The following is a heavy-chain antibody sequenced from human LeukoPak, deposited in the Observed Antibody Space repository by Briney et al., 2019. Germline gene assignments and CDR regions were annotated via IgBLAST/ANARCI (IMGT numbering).Heavy chain of an antibody. Sequence: GGSLRLSCAASGFTFSSYAMSWVRQAPGKGLEWVSAISGSGGSTYYADSVKGRFTISRDNSKNTLYLQMNSLRAEDTAVYYCAKDCVVRGVIGYYYYGMDVWGQGTTVTVSS. J-gene: IGHJ6*02. V-gene: IGHV3-23*01. CDR1: GFTFSSYA. D-gene: IGHD3-10*01. CDR2: ISGSGGST. CDR3: AKDCVVRGVIGYYYYGMDV.